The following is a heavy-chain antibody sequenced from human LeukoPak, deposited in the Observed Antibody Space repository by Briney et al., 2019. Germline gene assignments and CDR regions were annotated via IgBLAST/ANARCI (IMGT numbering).Heavy chain of an antibody. CDR3: AKDVGTTGTRPDAFDI. J-gene: IGHJ3*02. Sequence: GGSLRLSCAASGFTFNTYVMSWVRQSPGKGLEWVAAISGAGATTYYADSVKGRFTISRDNSKNTLYLQMNSLRAEDTGVYYCAKDVGTTGTRPDAFDIWGQGTMVTVSS. D-gene: IGHD1-1*01. CDR1: GFTFNTYV. CDR2: ISGAGATT. V-gene: IGHV3-23*01.